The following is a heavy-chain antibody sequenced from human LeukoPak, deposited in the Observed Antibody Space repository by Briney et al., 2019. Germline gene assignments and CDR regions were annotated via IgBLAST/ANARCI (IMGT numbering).Heavy chain of an antibody. V-gene: IGHV4-38-2*02. CDR1: GYSISSGYY. Sequence: SETLSLTCTVSGYSISSGYYWGWIRQPPGKGLEWIRSIYHSGSTYYNPSLKSRVTISVDTSKNQFSLKLSSVTAADTAVYYCARDWSYDYVWGSYDYWGQGTLVTVSS. CDR2: IYHSGST. D-gene: IGHD3-16*01. CDR3: ARDWSYDYVWGSYDY. J-gene: IGHJ4*02.